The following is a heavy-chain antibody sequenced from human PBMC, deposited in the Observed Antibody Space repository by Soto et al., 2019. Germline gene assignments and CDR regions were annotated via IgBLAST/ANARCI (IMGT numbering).Heavy chain of an antibody. CDR2: MYPSDSDT. D-gene: IGHD3-3*01. V-gene: IGHV5-51*01. CDR1: GYSFTSYW. J-gene: IGHJ4*02. Sequence: PGESLKISCKGSGYSFTSYWIGWVRQRPGKGLEWMGIMYPSDSDTRYSPSFQGQVIMSADKSISTAYLQWSSLKASDTAMYYCARGNYDSWSGFYLKYFFDHWGQGTLVTVSS. CDR3: ARGNYDSWSGFYLKYFFDH.